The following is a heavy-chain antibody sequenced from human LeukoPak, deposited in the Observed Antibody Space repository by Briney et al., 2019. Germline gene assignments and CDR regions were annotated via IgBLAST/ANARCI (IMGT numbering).Heavy chain of an antibody. CDR1: GGSISSGSYY. Sequence: SETLSLTCTVSGGSISSGSYYWSWIRQPAGKGLEWIGRIYTSGSTNYNPSLKSRVTISVDTSKNQFSLKLSSVTAADTAVYYCARVTVVTLYFDYWGQGTLVTVSS. J-gene: IGHJ4*02. D-gene: IGHD4-23*01. CDR3: ARVTVVTLYFDY. V-gene: IGHV4-61*02. CDR2: IYTSGST.